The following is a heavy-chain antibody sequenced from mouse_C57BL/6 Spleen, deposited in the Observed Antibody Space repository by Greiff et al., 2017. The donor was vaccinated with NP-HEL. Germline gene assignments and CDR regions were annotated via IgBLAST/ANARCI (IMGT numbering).Heavy chain of an antibody. J-gene: IGHJ4*01. D-gene: IGHD2-1*01. V-gene: IGHV5-4*01. Sequence: EVQLVESGGGLVKPGGSLKLSCAASGFTFSSYAMSWVRQTPEKRLEWVATISDGGSYTYYPDNVKGRFTISRDNAKNNLYLQMSHLKSEDTAMYYCARSPLYYGNYVAMDYWGQGTSVTVSS. CDR2: ISDGGSYT. CDR1: GFTFSSYA. CDR3: ARSPLYYGNYVAMDY.